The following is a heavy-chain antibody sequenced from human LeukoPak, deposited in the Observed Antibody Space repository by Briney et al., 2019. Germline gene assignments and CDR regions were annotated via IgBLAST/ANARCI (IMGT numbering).Heavy chain of an antibody. V-gene: IGHV3-48*01. J-gene: IGHJ3*02. CDR3: ARDSGYAFDI. CDR2: IGISSSTI. D-gene: IGHD1-26*01. Sequence: GGSLRLSCAASGFTFSSYSMNWVRQAPGKGLEWVSYIGISSSTIDYADSVKGRFTISRDNAKNSLYLQMNSLRAEDTAVYYRARDSGYAFDIWGQGTMVTVSS. CDR1: GFTFSSYS.